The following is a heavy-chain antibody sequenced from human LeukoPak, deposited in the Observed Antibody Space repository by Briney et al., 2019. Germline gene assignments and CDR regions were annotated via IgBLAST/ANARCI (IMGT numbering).Heavy chain of an antibody. CDR3: ANAHSSGWPRV. J-gene: IGHJ4*02. CDR2: ISVSSGTT. CDR1: GFTFSSSV. D-gene: IGHD6-19*01. Sequence: GGSLRLSCAAAGFTFSSSVMNWVRQTPGKGLEWVSSISVSSGTTYYADSVEGRFTISRDNSKNTLYLQMNSLRADDTAVYYCANAHSSGWPRVWGQGTLVTVSS. V-gene: IGHV3-23*01.